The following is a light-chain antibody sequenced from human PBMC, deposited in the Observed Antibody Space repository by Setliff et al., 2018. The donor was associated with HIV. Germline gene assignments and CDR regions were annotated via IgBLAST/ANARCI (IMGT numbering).Light chain of an antibody. CDR2: DVS. V-gene: IGLV2-14*03. CDR3: SSYTSTSTPYV. CDR1: SSDVGAYYY. J-gene: IGLJ1*01. Sequence: ALTQPASVSGSPGQSVTISCTGTSSDVGAYYYVSWYQQHPAKAPKLILYDVSNRPSGVPNRFSGSKSGNTASLTISGLQAEDEADYYCSSYTSTSTPYVFGTGTKVTVL.